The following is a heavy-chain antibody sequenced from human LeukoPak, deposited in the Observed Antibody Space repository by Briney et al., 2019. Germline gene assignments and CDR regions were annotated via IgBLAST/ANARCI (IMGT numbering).Heavy chain of an antibody. Sequence: GGSLRLSCAASGFIFSNYGMKGVREARGKGVEGVAIISFEGRNGYCGESAEGRFTISRDNSNNMVYLQINSLRPEDTAVYHCVKDGADSSGWYYGFDTWGQGTMVIVSS. J-gene: IGHJ3*02. CDR3: VKDGADSSGWYYGFDT. D-gene: IGHD6-19*01. CDR2: ISFEGRNG. CDR1: GFIFSNYG. V-gene: IGHV3-30*18.